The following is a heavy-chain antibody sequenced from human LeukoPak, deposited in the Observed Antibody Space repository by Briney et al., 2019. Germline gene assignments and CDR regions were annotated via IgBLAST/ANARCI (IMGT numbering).Heavy chain of an antibody. J-gene: IGHJ4*02. Sequence: PSETLSLTCAVYGGSFSGYYWSWIRQPPGKGLEWTGEINHSGSTNYNPSLKSRVTISVDTSKNQFSLKLSSVTAADTAVYYCASSYGDLDYWGQGTLVTVSS. CDR2: INHSGST. CDR3: ASSYGDLDY. CDR1: GGSFSGYY. V-gene: IGHV4-34*01. D-gene: IGHD4-17*01.